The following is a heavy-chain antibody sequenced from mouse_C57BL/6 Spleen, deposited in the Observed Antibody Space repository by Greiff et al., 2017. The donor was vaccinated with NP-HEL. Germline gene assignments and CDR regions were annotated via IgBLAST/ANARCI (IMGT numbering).Heavy chain of an antibody. CDR3: ARSGLTTVDYYAMDY. Sequence: EVQLQQSGPVLVKPGPSVKISCKASGFTFTDYYMHWVKQSHGKSLEWIGLVYPYNGGASYNQKFKGKATLTVDTSSSTAYMELNSLTSEDSAVYYCARSGLTTVDYYAMDYRGQGTSVTVSS. J-gene: IGHJ4*01. CDR1: GFTFTDYY. CDR2: VYPYNGGA. V-gene: IGHV1-36*01. D-gene: IGHD1-1*01.